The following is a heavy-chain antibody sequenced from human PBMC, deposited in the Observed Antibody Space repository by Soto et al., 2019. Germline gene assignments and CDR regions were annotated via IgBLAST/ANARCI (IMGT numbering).Heavy chain of an antibody. D-gene: IGHD4-17*01. CDR3: ARRRASDYGGNHHPYYFDR. Sequence: SETLSLTCTVSGASIITDNYFWVWIRQSPRRGLELIGSISYSGRTYDNPSLQSRVTISIDASKNQFSLKLTSVTTADTAVYYCARRRASDYGGNHHPYYFDRWGQGALVTVS. J-gene: IGHJ4*02. V-gene: IGHV4-39*01. CDR1: GASIITDNYF. CDR2: ISYSGRT.